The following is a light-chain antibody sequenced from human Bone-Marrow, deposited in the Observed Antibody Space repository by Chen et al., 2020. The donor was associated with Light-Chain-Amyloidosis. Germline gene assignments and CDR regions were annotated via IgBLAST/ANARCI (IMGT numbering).Light chain of an antibody. CDR1: SSDVGGDNH. V-gene: IGLV2-14*01. Sequence: QSALTQPASVSGSPGQSITISCTGTSSDVGGDNHVSWYQQHPDKAPKLMIYEVTNRPSWVPARFSGSKSHNTASLTISGLQTEDEADYFRSSYTITNTLVFGSGTRVTVL. CDR3: SSYTITNTLV. CDR2: EVT. J-gene: IGLJ1*01.